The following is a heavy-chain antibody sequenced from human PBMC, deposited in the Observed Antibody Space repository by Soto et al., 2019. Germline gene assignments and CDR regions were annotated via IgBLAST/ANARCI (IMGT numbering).Heavy chain of an antibody. CDR2: ISSSSSYI. CDR3: ARADYDYIWGSYFPYYFDY. CDR1: GFTFSSYS. Sequence: GGSLRLSCAASGFTFSSYSMNWVRQAPGKGLEWVPSISSSSSYIYYADSVKGRFTISRDNAKNSLYLQMNSLRAEDTAVYYCARADYDYIWGSYFPYYFDYWGQGTLVTVSS. D-gene: IGHD3-16*01. V-gene: IGHV3-21*01. J-gene: IGHJ4*02.